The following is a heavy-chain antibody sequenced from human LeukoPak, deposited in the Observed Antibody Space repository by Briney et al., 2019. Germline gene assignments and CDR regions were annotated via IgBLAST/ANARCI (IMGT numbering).Heavy chain of an antibody. Sequence: GGSLRLSCAASGFTFSSYAMSWVRQAPGKGLEWVSLISGSGGSTYYADSVKGRFTISRDNSKNTLYLQMNSLRVEDTAGYYCAKSPVPYCSGGSCYGMDVWGRGTTVIISS. CDR3: AKSPVPYCSGGSCYGMDV. V-gene: IGHV3-23*01. J-gene: IGHJ6*02. CDR2: ISGSGGST. D-gene: IGHD2-15*01. CDR1: GFTFSSYA.